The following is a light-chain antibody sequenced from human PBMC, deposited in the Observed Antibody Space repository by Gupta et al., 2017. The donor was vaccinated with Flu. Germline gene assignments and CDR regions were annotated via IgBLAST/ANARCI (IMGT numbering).Light chain of an antibody. Sequence: QSVLTQPPSVSGAPGPRVTISCTGSSTNIGAHDVHWYQQLPGTAPKPLINGNNNRPAGVPDRFSGSKSGTSASLAITGLQADDEADYYCQSFDSSLSGSGVFGGGTRLTVL. CDR3: QSFDSSLSGSGV. CDR1: STNIGAHD. J-gene: IGLJ3*02. CDR2: GNN. V-gene: IGLV1-40*01.